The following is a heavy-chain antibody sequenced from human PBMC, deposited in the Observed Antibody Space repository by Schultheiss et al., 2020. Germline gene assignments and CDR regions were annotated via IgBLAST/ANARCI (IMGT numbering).Heavy chain of an antibody. CDR1: GGSISSYYW. D-gene: IGHD3-10*01. CDR3: AHSEYGYGSGSYLDY. J-gene: IGHJ4*02. Sequence: QTLSLTCTVSGGSISSYYWSWIRQPPGKGLEWLALIYWDDDKRYSPSLKSRLTITKDTSKNQEVLTMTNMDPVDTATYYCAHSEYGYGSGSYLDYWGQGTLVTVSS. CDR2: IYWDDDK. V-gene: IGHV2-5*08.